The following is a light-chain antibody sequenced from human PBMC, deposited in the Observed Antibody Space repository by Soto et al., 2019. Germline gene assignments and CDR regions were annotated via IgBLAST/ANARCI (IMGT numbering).Light chain of an antibody. Sequence: EIALTQSPGTLSLSPGERATLSCRASQSVSSSYLAWYQQKPGQAPRLLIYGASSRATGIPDRFSGSGSGTDFTLTISRLEPEDFAVYYCQQYGSSPLFTFGHGTKVDIK. CDR3: QQYGSSPLFT. V-gene: IGKV3-20*01. CDR1: QSVSSSY. CDR2: GAS. J-gene: IGKJ3*01.